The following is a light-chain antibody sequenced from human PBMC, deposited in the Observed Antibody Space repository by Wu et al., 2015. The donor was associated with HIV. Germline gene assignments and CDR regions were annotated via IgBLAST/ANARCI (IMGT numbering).Light chain of an antibody. J-gene: IGKJ2*03. CDR2: GAS. CDR1: QSVSSN. CDR3: QQYGNSPYS. V-gene: IGKV3-20*01. Sequence: EIVMTQSPATLSVSPGERATLSCRASQSVSSNLAWYQQKPGQAPRLLTYGASSRATGIPDRFSGGGSGTDFSLTISRLEPEDFAMYHCQQYGNSPYSFGQGTKLEI.